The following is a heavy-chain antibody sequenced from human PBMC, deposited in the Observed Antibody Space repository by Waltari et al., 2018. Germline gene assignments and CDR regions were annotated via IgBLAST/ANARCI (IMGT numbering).Heavy chain of an antibody. J-gene: IGHJ4*02. D-gene: IGHD2-2*02. V-gene: IGHV1-69*01. CDR3: ARTPPLGYCSSTSCYIFDY. Sequence: EWMEGIIPNFGTANYAQTVQGRVTITADESTSTAYMELSSLRSEDTAVYYCARTPPLGYCSSTSCYIFDYWGQGTLVTVSS. CDR2: IIPNFGTA.